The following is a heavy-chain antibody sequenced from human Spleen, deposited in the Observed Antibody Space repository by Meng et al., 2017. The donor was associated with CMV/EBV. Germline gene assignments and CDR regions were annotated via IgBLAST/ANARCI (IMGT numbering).Heavy chain of an antibody. CDR3: ARATSSGSYPDY. V-gene: IGHV6-1*01. D-gene: IGHD1-26*01. J-gene: IGHJ4*02. Sequence: SGDSVSSNSAAWHWIRQSPSRGLEWLGRTYYRSKWYYDYASSVKSRITVNPDTSKNQFSLQLNSVTPEDTAVYYCARATSSGSYPDYWGQGSLVTVSS. CDR2: TYYRSKWYY. CDR1: GDSVSSNSAA.